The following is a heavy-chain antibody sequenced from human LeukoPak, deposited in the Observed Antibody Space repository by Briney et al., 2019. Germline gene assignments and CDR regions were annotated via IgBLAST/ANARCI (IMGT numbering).Heavy chain of an antibody. V-gene: IGHV4-39*01. CDR3: ARQVGLLWFGELLTYYYYYMDV. Sequence: PSETLSLTCTVSGGSISSYYWGWIRQPPGKGLEWIGSIYYSGSTYYNPSLKSRVTISVDTSKNQFSLKLSSVTAADTAVYYCARQVGLLWFGELLTYYYYYMDVWGKGTTVTISS. CDR2: IYYSGST. J-gene: IGHJ6*03. D-gene: IGHD3-10*01. CDR1: GGSISSYY.